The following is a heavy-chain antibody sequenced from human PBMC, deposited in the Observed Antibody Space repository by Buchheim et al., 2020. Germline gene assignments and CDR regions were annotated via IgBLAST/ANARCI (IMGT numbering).Heavy chain of an antibody. CDR3: AKTGAQGHLEY. CDR2: IYQSGTT. CDR1: GASISSRNW. Sequence: QVQLQESGPGLVKPSGTLSLTCSVSGASISSRNWWTWVRQSPGKGLEWIGEIYQSGTTNYNPSLKSRVTISMDKSKNQFSLKVNSVTAADTAVFYCAKTGAQGHLEYWGQG. J-gene: IGHJ4*02. V-gene: IGHV4-4*02.